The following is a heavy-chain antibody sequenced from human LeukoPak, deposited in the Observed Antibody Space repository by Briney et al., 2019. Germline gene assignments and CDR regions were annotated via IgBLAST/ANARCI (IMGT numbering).Heavy chain of an antibody. CDR2: ISAYNGNT. Sequence: ASVKVSCKASGYTFTSYGISWVRQAPGQGLEWMGWISAYNGNTNYAQKLQGRVSMTTGTSTSTAYMELRSLRSDDTAVYYCARGRAAAGYFDYWGQGTLVTVSS. V-gene: IGHV1-18*01. CDR1: GYTFTSYG. J-gene: IGHJ4*02. CDR3: ARGRAAAGYFDY. D-gene: IGHD6-13*01.